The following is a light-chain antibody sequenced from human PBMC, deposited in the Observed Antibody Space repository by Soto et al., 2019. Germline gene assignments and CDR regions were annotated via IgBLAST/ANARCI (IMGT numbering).Light chain of an antibody. CDR3: QQRSNWPGT. Sequence: EIVMTQSPGTLSVSTGEGATLSCRASQSVSSYLAWYQQKPGQAPRLLIYDASNRATGIPARFSGSGSGTDFTLTISSLEPEDFAVYYCQQRSNWPGTFGQGTKVEIK. CDR2: DAS. CDR1: QSVSSY. J-gene: IGKJ1*01. V-gene: IGKV3-11*01.